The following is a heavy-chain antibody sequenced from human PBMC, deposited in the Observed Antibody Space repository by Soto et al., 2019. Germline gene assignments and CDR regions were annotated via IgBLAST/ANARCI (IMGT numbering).Heavy chain of an antibody. V-gene: IGHV1-3*01. CDR3: AKGGTNDYSPLDF. Sequence: GASVKPSSEASRFAFTSYAMLWVRQSPGQRLEWMGWINAGNGNTKYSQKFQGRVTISRDNSNNTLWLQMDRLRAEDTAIYYCAKGGTNDYSPLDFCGQGTPVTVSS. D-gene: IGHD2-8*01. CDR1: RFAFTSYA. J-gene: IGHJ4*02. CDR2: INAGNGNT.